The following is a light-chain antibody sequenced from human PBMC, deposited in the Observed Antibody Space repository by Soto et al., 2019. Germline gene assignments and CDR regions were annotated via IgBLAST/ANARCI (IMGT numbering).Light chain of an antibody. CDR1: GGDIGAYNY. CDR2: GVT. J-gene: IGLJ1*01. V-gene: IGLV2-14*01. Sequence: QSVLTQPASVSGSLGQSITLSCTGSGGDIGAYNYVSWYQQHPGKAPKLIVYGVTHRPSGVSSRFSDSKSAYTGSLTISALQSEDEADYYCSSFTTTDFYVFGPGTKLTVL. CDR3: SSFTTTDFYV.